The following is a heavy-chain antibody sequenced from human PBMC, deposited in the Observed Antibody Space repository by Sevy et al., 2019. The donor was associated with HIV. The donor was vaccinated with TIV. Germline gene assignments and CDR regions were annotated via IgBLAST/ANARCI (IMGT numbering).Heavy chain of an antibody. V-gene: IGHV3-21*01. CDR2: ISGSSFYI. CDR1: GFTFSDYS. CDR3: ARATGTEALDAFDI. D-gene: IGHD1-1*01. Sequence: GGSLRLSCAASGFTFSDYSVNWVRQAPGKGLEWVSSISGSSFYIYYADSVKGRFTISRDNAKNSLYPQMISLRADDTAVYYCARATGTEALDAFDIWGQGTLVTVSS. J-gene: IGHJ3*02.